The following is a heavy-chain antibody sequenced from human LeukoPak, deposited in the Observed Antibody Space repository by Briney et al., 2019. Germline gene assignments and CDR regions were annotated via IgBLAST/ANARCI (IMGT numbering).Heavy chain of an antibody. J-gene: IGHJ3*02. CDR3: ARDRTDAFDI. Sequence: SETLSLTCTVSGGSISSSSYYWGWIRQPPGKGLEWIGSIYYSGSTYYNPSLKSRVTISVDTSKNQFSLKLSSVTAADTAVYYCARDRTDAFDIWGQGTMVTVSS. CDR1: GGSISSSSYY. V-gene: IGHV4-39*02. CDR2: IYYSGST.